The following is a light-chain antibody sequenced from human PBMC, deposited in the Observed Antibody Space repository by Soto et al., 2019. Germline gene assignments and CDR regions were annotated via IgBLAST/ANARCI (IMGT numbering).Light chain of an antibody. J-gene: IGLJ2*01. CDR1: ELGDKF. CDR2: QDT. CDR3: QVWDSGTVV. Sequence: SYELTQPPSVSVSPGQTASITCSGDELGDKFVCWYQQKPGQSPILVIYQDTKRPSGIPERFSGSNSGNTATLTISGTQAMDESDYYCQVWDSGTVVFGGGTKVTVL. V-gene: IGLV3-1*01.